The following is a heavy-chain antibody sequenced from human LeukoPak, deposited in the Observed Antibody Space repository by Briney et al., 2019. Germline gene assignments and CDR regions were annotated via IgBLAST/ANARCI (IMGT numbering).Heavy chain of an antibody. J-gene: IGHJ4*02. CDR2: ISYDGSNK. CDR3: ARVEYSYGPFDY. V-gene: IGHV3-30*04. Sequence: GGSLRLSCAASGFTFSSYAMHWVRQAPGKGLEWVAVISYDGSNKYYADSVKGRFTISRDNSKNTLYLQMNSLRAEDTAVYYCARVEYSYGPFDYWGQGTLVTVSS. CDR1: GFTFSSYA. D-gene: IGHD5-18*01.